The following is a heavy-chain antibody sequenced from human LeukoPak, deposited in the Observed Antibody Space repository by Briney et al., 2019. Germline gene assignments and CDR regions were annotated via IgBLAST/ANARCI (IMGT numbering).Heavy chain of an antibody. CDR1: GYTFTSYS. V-gene: IGHV1-18*01. CDR3: ARENVGSSWYEKTRGYYYYGMDV. CDR2: ISAYNGNT. D-gene: IGHD6-13*01. Sequence: GASVKVSCKASGYTFTSYSISWVRQAPGQGLEWMGWISAYNGNTNYAQKLQGRVTMTTDTSTSTAYMELRSLRSDDTAVYYCARENVGSSWYEKTRGYYYYGMDVWGQGTTVTVSS. J-gene: IGHJ6*02.